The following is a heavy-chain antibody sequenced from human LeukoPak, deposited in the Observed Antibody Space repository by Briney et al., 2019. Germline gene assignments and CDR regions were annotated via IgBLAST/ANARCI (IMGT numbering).Heavy chain of an antibody. CDR3: AKTLPYSGGWRATFDF. Sequence: PSETLSLTCTVSGDSISSHSYFWGWIRQPPGKGLEWIGNIHYIGSTHYNPSLKSRVTISVDTSTNQFSLKLSSVTAADTAVYYCAKTLPYSGGWRATFDFWGQGTLVTVSS. D-gene: IGHD6-19*01. V-gene: IGHV4-39*01. CDR1: GDSISSHSYF. CDR2: IHYIGST. J-gene: IGHJ4*02.